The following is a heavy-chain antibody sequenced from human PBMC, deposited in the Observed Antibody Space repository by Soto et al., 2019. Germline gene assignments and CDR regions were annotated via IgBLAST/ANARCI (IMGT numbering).Heavy chain of an antibody. V-gene: IGHV4-4*02. CDR1: GGSISSSNW. CDR2: IYHSGST. J-gene: IGHJ4*02. Sequence: SETLSLTCAVSGGSISSSNWWSWVRQPPGKGLEWSGEIYHSGSTNYNPSLKSRVTMSPDKSKNQFSLKLTSVTAADTAVYYCARYDYGDYDGYFDYWGQGTLVTVSS. CDR3: ARYDYGDYDGYFDY. D-gene: IGHD4-17*01.